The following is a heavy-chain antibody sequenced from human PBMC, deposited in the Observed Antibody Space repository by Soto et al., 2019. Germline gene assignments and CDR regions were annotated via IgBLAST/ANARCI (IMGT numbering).Heavy chain of an antibody. J-gene: IGHJ5*02. CDR3: ARGRDGCNFRRAS. CDR2: IYSGGST. V-gene: IGHV3-53*01. D-gene: IGHD3-3*01. Sequence: PGGSLRLSCAASGFTVSSNYMSWVRQAPGKGLEWVSVIYSGGSTYYADSVKGRFTISRDNSKNTLYLQMNSLRAEDTAVYYCARGRDGCNFRRASWGQGTLVTVS. CDR1: GFTVSSNY.